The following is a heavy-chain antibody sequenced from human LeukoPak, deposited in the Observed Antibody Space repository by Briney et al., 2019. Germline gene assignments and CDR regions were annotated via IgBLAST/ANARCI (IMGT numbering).Heavy chain of an antibody. D-gene: IGHD3-10*01. V-gene: IGHV4-31*03. Sequence: SQTLSLTCTVSGGSISSGGYYWSWIRQHPGKGLEWIGYIYYSGSTYYNPSLKSRVTISVDTSKNQFSLKLSSVTAADTAVYYCARRSPHFYGSGSYPWFDPWGQGTLVTVSS. CDR1: GGSISSGGYY. CDR3: ARRSPHFYGSGSYPWFDP. CDR2: IYYSGST. J-gene: IGHJ5*02.